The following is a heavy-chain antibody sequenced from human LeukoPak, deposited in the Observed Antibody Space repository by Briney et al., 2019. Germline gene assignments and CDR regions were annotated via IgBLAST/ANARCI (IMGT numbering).Heavy chain of an antibody. D-gene: IGHD3-22*01. J-gene: IGHJ3*02. CDR2: ISSSGSTI. CDR1: GFTFSYYE. V-gene: IGHV3-48*03. Sequence: GGSLRLSCAVSGFTFSYYEMNWVRQAPGKGLEWVSYISSSGSTIYYADSVKGRFTISRDNAKNSLYLQMNSLRAEDTAVYYCARESQSAYYFDSSGYEDAFDIWGQGTMVTVSS. CDR3: ARESQSAYYFDSSGYEDAFDI.